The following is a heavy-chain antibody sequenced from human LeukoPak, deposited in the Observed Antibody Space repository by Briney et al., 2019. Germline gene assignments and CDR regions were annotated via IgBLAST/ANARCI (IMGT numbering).Heavy chain of an antibody. V-gene: IGHV4-34*01. CDR1: GGSFSGYY. Sequence: PSEALSLTCAVYGGSFSGYYWSWIRQPPGKGLEWIGEINHSGSTNYNPPLKSRVTISVDTSKNQFSLKLSSVTAADTAVYYCARTYYYGSGRRTFDYWGQGTLVTVSS. CDR3: ARTYYYGSGRRTFDY. CDR2: INHSGST. J-gene: IGHJ4*02. D-gene: IGHD3-10*01.